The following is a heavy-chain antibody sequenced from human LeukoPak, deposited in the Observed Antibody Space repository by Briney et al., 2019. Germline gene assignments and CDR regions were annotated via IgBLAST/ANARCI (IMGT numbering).Heavy chain of an antibody. V-gene: IGHV3-23*01. CDR2: ISGSGGST. CDR3: AKGAVTYYYYYYMDV. CDR1: GFTFSSYA. Sequence: GGSLRLSCAASGFTFSSYAMSWVRQAPGKGLEWVSAISGSGGSTYYADSVKGRLTISRDNSKNTLYLQMNSLRAEDTAVYCCAKGAVTYYYYYYMDVWGKGTTVTVSS. J-gene: IGHJ6*03. D-gene: IGHD4-17*01.